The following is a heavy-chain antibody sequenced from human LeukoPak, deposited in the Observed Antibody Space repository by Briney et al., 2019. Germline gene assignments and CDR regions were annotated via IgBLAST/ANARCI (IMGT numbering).Heavy chain of an antibody. CDR2: IRYDGSNK. CDR3: AYCSSTSCYDPGYYYYMDV. Sequence: GGSLRLSCAAPGFTFSSYVMHWVRHALGRGLWRVSFIRYDGSNKYYADSVKGRFSISRVNSKNTLYLQMNNLRAEDTAVYYCAYCSSTSCYDPGYYYYMDVWGKGTTVTVSS. J-gene: IGHJ6*03. D-gene: IGHD2-2*01. V-gene: IGHV3-30*02. CDR1: GFTFSSYV.